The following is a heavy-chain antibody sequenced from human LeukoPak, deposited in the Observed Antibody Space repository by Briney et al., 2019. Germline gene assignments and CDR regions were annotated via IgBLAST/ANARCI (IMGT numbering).Heavy chain of an antibody. CDR2: INPNSGGT. CDR1: GYTFTVYY. Sequence: ASVKVSCKASGYTFTVYYMHWVRQAPGQGLEWMGWINPNSGGTNYAQKFQGRVTMTRDTSISTAYMELSRLRSDDTAVYYCARVLGRTMVRGVIIPSYFDYWGQGTLVTVSS. V-gene: IGHV1-2*02. D-gene: IGHD3-10*01. CDR3: ARVLGRTMVRGVIIPSYFDY. J-gene: IGHJ4*02.